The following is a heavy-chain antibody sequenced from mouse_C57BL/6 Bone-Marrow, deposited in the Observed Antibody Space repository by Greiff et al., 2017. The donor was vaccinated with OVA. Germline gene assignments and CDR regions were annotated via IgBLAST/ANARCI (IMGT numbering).Heavy chain of an antibody. CDR1: GFTFSDYG. CDR3: ANHYYGSSYYAMDY. CDR2: ISSGSSTI. J-gene: IGHJ4*01. V-gene: IGHV5-17*01. Sequence: DVKLVESGGGLVKPGGSLKLSCAASGFTFSDYGMHWVRQAPEKGLEWVAYISSGSSTIYYADTVKGRFTISRDNAKNTLFLQMTSLRSEDTAMYYCANHYYGSSYYAMDYWGQGTSVTVSS. D-gene: IGHD1-1*01.